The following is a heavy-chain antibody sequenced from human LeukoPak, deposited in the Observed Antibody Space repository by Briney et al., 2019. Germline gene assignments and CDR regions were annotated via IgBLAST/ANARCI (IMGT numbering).Heavy chain of an antibody. J-gene: IGHJ3*02. CDR1: GGSISSSNW. Sequence: SGTLSLTCAVSGGSISSSNWWSWVRPPPGKGLEWIGEIYHSGSTNYNPSLKSRVTISVDKSKNQFSLKLSSVTAADTAVYYCARTSARGRFLEWYAFDIWGQGTMVTVSS. CDR2: IYHSGST. V-gene: IGHV4-4*02. D-gene: IGHD3-3*01. CDR3: ARTSARGRFLEWYAFDI.